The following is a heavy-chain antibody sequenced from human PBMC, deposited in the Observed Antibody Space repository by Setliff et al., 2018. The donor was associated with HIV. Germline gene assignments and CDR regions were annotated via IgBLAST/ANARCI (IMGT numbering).Heavy chain of an antibody. CDR2: FYPGDSDI. Sequence: GESLKISCRGSGYTFTNYWIAWVRQMPGKGLEWMGKFYPGDSDIRYSPSFEGQVTMSVDNSISTAFLQWSSLAASDTAMYYCVRDQIGDVQVAGTWGTWGQGTLVTVSS. J-gene: IGHJ5*02. CDR3: VRDQIGDVQVAGTWGT. D-gene: IGHD6-19*01. V-gene: IGHV5-51*01. CDR1: GYTFTNYW.